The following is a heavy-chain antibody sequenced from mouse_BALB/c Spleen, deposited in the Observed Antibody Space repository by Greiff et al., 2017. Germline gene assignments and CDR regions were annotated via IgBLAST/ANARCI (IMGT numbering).Heavy chain of an antibody. V-gene: IGHV5-12-2*01. J-gene: IGHJ3*01. CDR1: GFTFSSYT. D-gene: IGHD1-1*01. CDR2: ISNGGGST. CDR3: ARHYGSSYGFAY. Sequence: EVKLVESGGGLVQPGGSLKLSCAASGFTFSSYTMSWVRQTPEKRLEWVAYISNGGGSTYYPDTVKGRFTISRDNAKNTLYLQMSSLKSEDTAMYYCARHYGSSYGFAYWGQGTLVTVSA.